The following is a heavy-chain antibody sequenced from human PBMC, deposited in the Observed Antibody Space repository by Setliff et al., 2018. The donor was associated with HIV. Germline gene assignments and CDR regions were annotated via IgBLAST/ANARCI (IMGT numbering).Heavy chain of an antibody. CDR3: VKEYHTEVTDTRVANYFDY. D-gene: IGHD4-4*01. CDR1: GYSFSNHY. CDR2: INPSGGST. V-gene: IGHV1-46*01. J-gene: IGHJ4*02. Sequence: ASVKVSCKASGYSFSNHYIHWVRQALGQGLEWMGIINPSGGSTNYAQKFQGRVTLTRDTSTSTVYMELRSLRSEDTAIYYCVKEYHTEVTDTRVANYFDYWGQGTLVTVSS.